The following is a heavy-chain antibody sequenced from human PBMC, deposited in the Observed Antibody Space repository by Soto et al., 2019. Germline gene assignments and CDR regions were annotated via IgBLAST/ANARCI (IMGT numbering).Heavy chain of an antibody. V-gene: IGHV3-74*01. CDR2: INPGGSIE. D-gene: IGHD1-7*01. CDR3: ARVPTGKYGVWNS. Sequence: EEQLVESGGGLVQPGGSLRLSCAASGFTFSSYWMHWVRQAPGKGLVWVSRINPGGSIETYAYSVNGRFTISRDNAKDTLYLQMNGLRGDDTAVYYCARVPTGKYGVWNSWGQGTLGTVCS. J-gene: IGHJ4*02. CDR1: GFTFSSYW.